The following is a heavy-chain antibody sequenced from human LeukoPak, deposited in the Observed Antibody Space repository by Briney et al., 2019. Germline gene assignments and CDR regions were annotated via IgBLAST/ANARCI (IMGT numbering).Heavy chain of an antibody. Sequence: GGSLRLSCAGSGFRFSTYRMSWVRQAPGKGLEWVSYITTSSSTIYYGDSVKGRFTISRDTAKNSPYLQMTSLRDEDTAVYYWARWDFRGYCVYWRQGTLVTVSS. J-gene: IGHJ4*02. CDR2: ITTSSSTI. D-gene: IGHD3-22*01. CDR1: GFRFSTYR. CDR3: ARWDFRGYCVY. V-gene: IGHV3-48*02.